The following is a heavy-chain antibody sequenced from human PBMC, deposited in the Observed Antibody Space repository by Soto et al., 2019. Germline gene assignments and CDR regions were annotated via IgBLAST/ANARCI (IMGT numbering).Heavy chain of an antibody. J-gene: IGHJ4*02. CDR3: AREGCSSTSCLFDY. CDR1: GFTFSRYV. Sequence: GGSRRRSWAASGFTFSRYVMHWVREAPGKGLEWVAVIWYDGSNKYYADSVKGRFTISRDNSKNTLYLQMNSLRAEDTAVYYCAREGCSSTSCLFDYSGQGTLVTVSS. CDR2: IWYDGSNK. D-gene: IGHD2-2*01. V-gene: IGHV3-33*01.